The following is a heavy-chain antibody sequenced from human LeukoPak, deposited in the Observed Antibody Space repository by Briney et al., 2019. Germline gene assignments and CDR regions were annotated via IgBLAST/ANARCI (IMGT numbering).Heavy chain of an antibody. CDR3: ARGEYGSGSYHIDY. D-gene: IGHD3-10*01. CDR1: GFTFSRYS. J-gene: IGHJ4*02. CDR2: ISSTSTYI. V-gene: IGHV3-21*01. Sequence: GGSLRLSCAASGFTFSRYSMNWVRQAPGKGLEWVSFISSTSTYIYYAGSVKGRFTISRDNAKNSLFLQMNSLGAGDTAVYYCARGEYGSGSYHIDYWGQGTLVTVSS.